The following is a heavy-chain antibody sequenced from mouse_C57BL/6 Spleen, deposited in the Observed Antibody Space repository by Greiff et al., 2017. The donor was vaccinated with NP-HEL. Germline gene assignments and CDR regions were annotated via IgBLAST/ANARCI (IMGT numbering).Heavy chain of an antibody. CDR2: IDPSDSET. J-gene: IGHJ2*01. CDR1: GYTFTSYW. CDR3: ASGGGDIDY. Sequence: QVQLQQPGAELVRPGSSVKLSCKASGYTFTSYWMHWVKQRPIQGLEWIGNIDPSDSETHYNQKFKDKATLTVDKSSSTAYMQLSSLASEDSAVYYWASGGGDIDYWGQGTTLTVSS. V-gene: IGHV1-52*01.